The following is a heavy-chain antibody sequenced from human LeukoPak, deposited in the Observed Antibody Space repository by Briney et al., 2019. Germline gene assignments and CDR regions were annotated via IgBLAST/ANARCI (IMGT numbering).Heavy chain of an antibody. V-gene: IGHV5-51*01. J-gene: IGHJ6*03. Sequence: GESLKISCKGSGYSFTSYWIGWVRQMPGKDREWMGIIYPGDSDTRYSPSFQGQVTISADKSISTAYLQWSSLKASDTAMYYCARHLTVPAADSYYYYYYMDVWGKGTTVTVSS. CDR1: GYSFTSYW. CDR3: ARHLTVPAADSYYYYYYMDV. D-gene: IGHD2-2*01. CDR2: IYPGDSDT.